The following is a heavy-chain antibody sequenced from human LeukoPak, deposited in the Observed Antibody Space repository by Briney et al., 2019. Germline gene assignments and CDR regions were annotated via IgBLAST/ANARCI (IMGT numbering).Heavy chain of an antibody. Sequence: SQTLSLTCTVSGGSISSYYWSWIRQPPGKGLEWIGYIYYSGTTNYNPSLKSRVTISVDTSKNQFSLKLSSVAAADTAVYYCARGVYIAAAQYGYWGQGTLVTVSS. V-gene: IGHV4-59*01. CDR2: IYYSGTT. J-gene: IGHJ4*02. D-gene: IGHD6-13*01. CDR3: ARGVYIAAAQYGY. CDR1: GGSISSYY.